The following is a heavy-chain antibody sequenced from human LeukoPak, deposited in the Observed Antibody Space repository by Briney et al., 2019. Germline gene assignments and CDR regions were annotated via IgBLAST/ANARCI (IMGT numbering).Heavy chain of an antibody. Sequence: GGSLRLSCAASGFSFSTYALSWVRQAPGKGLEWVSAISSSDDSTYYADSVKGRFTISRDISKTTLYLQMNSLRAEDTAVYYCARDRNDFIDYWGQGTLVTVSS. CDR1: GFSFSTYA. CDR2: ISSSDDST. J-gene: IGHJ4*02. CDR3: ARDRNDFIDY. V-gene: IGHV3-23*01. D-gene: IGHD3/OR15-3a*01.